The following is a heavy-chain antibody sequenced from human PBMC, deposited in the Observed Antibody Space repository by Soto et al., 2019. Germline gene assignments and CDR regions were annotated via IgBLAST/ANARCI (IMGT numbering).Heavy chain of an antibody. V-gene: IGHV4-30-4*01. J-gene: IGHJ4*02. CDR3: AREVDTAMVKGSYFDY. D-gene: IGHD5-18*01. CDR1: GGSISSGDYY. CDR2: IYYSGST. Sequence: PSETLSLTCTVSGGSISSGDYYWSWIRQPPGKGLEWIGYIYYSGSTYYNPSLKSRVTISVDTSKNQFSLRLSSVTAADTAVYYCAREVDTAMVKGSYFDYWGQGTLVTVSS.